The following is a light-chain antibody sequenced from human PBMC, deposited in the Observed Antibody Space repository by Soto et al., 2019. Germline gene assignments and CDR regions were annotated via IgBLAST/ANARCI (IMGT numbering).Light chain of an antibody. CDR3: CSYAGSSTLI. CDR1: SSDVGSYNL. J-gene: IGLJ2*01. CDR2: EVS. Sequence: QSALTQPASVSGSPGQSITISCTGTSSDVGSYNLVSWYQQHPGKAPKLMIYEVSKRPSGVSNRFSGSKSGNTASLTISGIQAEYEADYYCCSYAGSSTLIFGGGTKLTVL. V-gene: IGLV2-23*02.